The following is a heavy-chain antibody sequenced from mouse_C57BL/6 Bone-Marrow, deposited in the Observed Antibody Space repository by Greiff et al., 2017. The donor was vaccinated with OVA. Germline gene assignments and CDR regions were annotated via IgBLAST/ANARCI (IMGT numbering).Heavy chain of an antibody. J-gene: IGHJ1*03. Sequence: DVKLVESGGGLVQPGGSLKLSCAASGFTFSDYYMYWVRQTPEKRLEWVAYISNGGGSTYYPDTVKGRFTISRDNAKNTLYLQMSRLKSEDTAMYYCARHLTYYYGSKEYFDVWGTGTTVTVSS. CDR1: GFTFSDYY. D-gene: IGHD1-1*01. V-gene: IGHV5-12*01. CDR3: ARHLTYYYGSKEYFDV. CDR2: ISNGGGST.